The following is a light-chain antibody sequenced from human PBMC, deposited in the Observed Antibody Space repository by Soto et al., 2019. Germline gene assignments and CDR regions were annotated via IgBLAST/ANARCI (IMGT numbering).Light chain of an antibody. V-gene: IGLV1-40*01. CDR2: GNS. Sequence: HSVLTQPPSVSGAPGQRVTISCTGSSSNIGAGYDVHWYQQLPGTAPKLLIYGNSNRPSGVPDRFSGSKSGTSASLAITGLQAEDEADYYCQSYDSSLSGRGVVFGGGTKLTVL. J-gene: IGLJ2*01. CDR3: QSYDSSLSGRGVV. CDR1: SSNIGAGYD.